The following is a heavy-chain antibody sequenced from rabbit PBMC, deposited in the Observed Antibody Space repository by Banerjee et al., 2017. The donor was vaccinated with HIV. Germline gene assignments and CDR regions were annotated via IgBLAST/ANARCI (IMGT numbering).Heavy chain of an antibody. CDR3: ARDLAAVIGWNFNL. Sequence: QEQLEESGGGLVKPEGSLTLTCKASGFSFSSSYFMCWVRQAPGKGLEWIACINTSSGNTVYASWAKGRFTISSDDAQNTVDLQLNSLTAADTATYFCARDLAAVIGWNFNLWGQGTLVTVS. CDR1: GFSFSSSYF. D-gene: IGHD1-1*01. J-gene: IGHJ4*01. V-gene: IGHV1S45*01. CDR2: INTSSGNT.